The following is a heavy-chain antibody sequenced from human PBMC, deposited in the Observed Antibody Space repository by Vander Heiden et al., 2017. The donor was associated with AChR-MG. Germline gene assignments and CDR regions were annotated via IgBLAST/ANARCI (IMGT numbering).Heavy chain of an antibody. CDR1: GASLSLGGYS. D-gene: IGHD4-17*01. CDR3: ASVGGDYLGLACHA. V-gene: IGHV4-30-2*01. Sequence: QLQLQESGSGLVLPSQTLSLTCAVSGASLSLGGYSWGWIRQPQGKGLEWIGHMYHSGRSYYNPSLKSRVTISLDRSKSQFSLNLRSVTAADTAVYFCASVGGDYLGLACHAWDQGTMGTVSS. J-gene: IGHJ3*01. CDR2: MYHSGRS.